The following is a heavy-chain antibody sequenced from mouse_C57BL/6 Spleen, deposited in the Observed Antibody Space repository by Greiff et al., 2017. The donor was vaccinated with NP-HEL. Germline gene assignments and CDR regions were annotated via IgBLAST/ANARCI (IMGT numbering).Heavy chain of an antibody. CDR2: IRSKSNNYAT. CDR3: VRQVGEGYFDV. D-gene: IGHD1-1*01. CDR1: GFSFNTYA. V-gene: IGHV10-1*01. Sequence: EVKLVESGGGLVQPKGSLKLSCAASGFSFNTYAMNWVRQAPGKGLEWVARIRSKSNNYATSFADSVKDRFTISRDDSKSMLYLQMNNLKTEDTAMYYCVRQVGEGYFDVWGTGTTVTVAS. J-gene: IGHJ1*03.